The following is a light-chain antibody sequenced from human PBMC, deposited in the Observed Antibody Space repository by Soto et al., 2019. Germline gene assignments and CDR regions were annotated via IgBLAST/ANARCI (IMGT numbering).Light chain of an antibody. V-gene: IGKV4-1*01. CDR1: QSVLSSSNNKDQ. J-gene: IGKJ4*01. CDR3: QHYYTTPVT. Sequence: DIVMTQSPDSLAVSLGERATINCKSSQSVLSSSNNKDQLAWFQQKPGQPPKLLIYWASVRESGVPDRFSGGGSGTDFTPTISGQQAEDVAVYYCQHYYTTPVTFGGGTKVEI. CDR2: WAS.